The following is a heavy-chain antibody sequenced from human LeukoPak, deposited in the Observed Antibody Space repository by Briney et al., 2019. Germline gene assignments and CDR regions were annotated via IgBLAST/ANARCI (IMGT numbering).Heavy chain of an antibody. D-gene: IGHD2-2*01. CDR3: AKVSTTSCYGWNDY. CDR1: GFTFSSYA. J-gene: IGHJ4*02. CDR2: ISDSDGNT. Sequence: GGSLRLSCAVSGFTFSSYAVSWVRQAPGKGLEWASAISDSDGNTYYADSVKGRFTISRDNSKSTLYLQMNSLRADDTAVYYCAKVSTTSCYGWNDYWGQGTLVTVSS. V-gene: IGHV3-23*01.